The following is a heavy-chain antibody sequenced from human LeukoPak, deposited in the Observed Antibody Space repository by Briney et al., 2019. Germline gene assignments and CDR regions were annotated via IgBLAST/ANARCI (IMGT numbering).Heavy chain of an antibody. CDR3: ARLSSRGYEISWWFDP. CDR1: GYSFTSYW. Sequence: GESLKISCKGSGYSFTSYWIGWVRQMPGKGLEWMGIIYPGDSDTRYSPSFQGQVTISDDKSINTTYLQWSSLKASDTAIYYCARLSSRGYEISWWFDPWGQGTLVTVSS. CDR2: IYPGDSDT. V-gene: IGHV5-51*01. J-gene: IGHJ5*02. D-gene: IGHD5-12*01.